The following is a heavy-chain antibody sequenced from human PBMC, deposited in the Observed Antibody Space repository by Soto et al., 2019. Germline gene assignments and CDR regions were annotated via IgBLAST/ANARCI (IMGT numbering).Heavy chain of an antibody. CDR2: IYHSGST. CDR3: ARIPGTTRWFDP. D-gene: IGHD1-20*01. CDR1: GYSISSGYY. Sequence: SETLSLTCTVSGYSISSGYYWGWIRQPPGKGLEWIGSIYHSGSTYYNPSLKSRVTISVDTSKNQFSLKLSSVTAADTAVYYCARIPGTTRWFDPWGQGTLVTVSS. V-gene: IGHV4-38-2*02. J-gene: IGHJ5*02.